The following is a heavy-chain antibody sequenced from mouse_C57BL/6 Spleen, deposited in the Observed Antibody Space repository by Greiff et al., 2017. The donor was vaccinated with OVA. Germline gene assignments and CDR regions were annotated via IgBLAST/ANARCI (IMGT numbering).Heavy chain of an antibody. V-gene: IGHV1-55*01. Sequence: QVQLQQPGAELVKPGASVKMSCKASGYTFTSYWITWVKQRPGQGLEWIGDIYPGSGSTNYNEKFKGKATLTVDTSSSTAYMQLSSLTSDDSAVYYGGRSTRGVAPSCDYWGQGTSLTVSS. CDR3: GRSTRGVAPSCDY. CDR1: GYTFTSYW. J-gene: IGHJ2*02. CDR2: IYPGSGST. D-gene: IGHD1-1*01.